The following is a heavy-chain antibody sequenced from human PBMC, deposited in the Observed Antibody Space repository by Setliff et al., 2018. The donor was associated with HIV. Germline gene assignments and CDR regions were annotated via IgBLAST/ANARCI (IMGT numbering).Heavy chain of an antibody. D-gene: IGHD3-10*01. J-gene: IGHJ5*02. CDR3: AVWIREVIS. CDR2: TKNKDNSFTT. Sequence: SLKISCAASGFTFSDHYMDWVRQAPGKGLEWVGRTKNKDNSFTTEYAASVKGRFTISRDDSKNSLSLHMNSLETEDTAVYYCAVWIREVISWGRGTLVTVSS. V-gene: IGHV3-72*01. CDR1: GFTFSDHY.